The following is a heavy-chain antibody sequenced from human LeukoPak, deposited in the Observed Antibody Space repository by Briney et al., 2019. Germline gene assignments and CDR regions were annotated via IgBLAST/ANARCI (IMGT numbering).Heavy chain of an antibody. CDR2: IYTSEST. D-gene: IGHD1-26*01. CDR1: GGSISSYY. J-gene: IGHJ6*03. CDR3: ARLGSGSYYYYYYYMDV. V-gene: IGHV4-4*09. Sequence: PSETLSLTCTVSGGSISSYYWSWIRQPPGKGLEWIGYIYTSESTNYNPSLKSRVTISVDTSKNQFSLKLSSVTAADTAVYYCARLGSGSYYYYYYYMDVWGKGTTVTVSS.